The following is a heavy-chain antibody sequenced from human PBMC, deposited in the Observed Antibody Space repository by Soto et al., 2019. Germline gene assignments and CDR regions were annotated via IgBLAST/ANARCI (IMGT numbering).Heavy chain of an antibody. J-gene: IGHJ6*02. CDR2: IYPGDSDT. D-gene: IGHD6-13*01. CDR1: GYSFTSYW. V-gene: IGHV5-51*01. CDR3: ARTAAAGKYYYAMGV. Sequence: PGESLKISCKGSGYSFTSYWIGWVRQMPGKGLECMGIIYPGDSDTRYSPSFQGQVTISADKSISTAYLQWSSLKASDTAMYYCARTAAAGKYYYAMGVWGQGTTVTVPS.